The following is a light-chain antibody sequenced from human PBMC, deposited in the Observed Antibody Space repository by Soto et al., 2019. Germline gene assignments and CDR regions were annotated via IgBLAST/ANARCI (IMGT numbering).Light chain of an antibody. V-gene: IGKV1-39*01. CDR2: GAS. CDR1: QTIRRY. Sequence: DIQMTQSPSSLSASVGDRVTITCRASQTIRRYLNWYQQKPGEAPNLLIYGASTLQSGVPSRFSGSGSGTDFILTISSLQPEDFATYYCQQSYNTPVTLGGGTKVEIK. J-gene: IGKJ4*01. CDR3: QQSYNTPVT.